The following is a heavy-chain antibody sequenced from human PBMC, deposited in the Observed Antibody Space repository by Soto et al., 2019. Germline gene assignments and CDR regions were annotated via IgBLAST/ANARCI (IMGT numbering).Heavy chain of an antibody. CDR3: ARGHRYDYGDYIDYYGMDV. D-gene: IGHD4-17*01. CDR1: GGSISSGGYY. Sequence: QVQLQESGPGLVKPSQTLSLTCTVSGGSISSGGYYWSWIRQHPGKGLEWIGYIYYSGSTYYNPSLKRRVTISVDTSKNQFPLKRSSVTAADTAVYYCARGHRYDYGDYIDYYGMDVWGQGTTVTVSS. CDR2: IYYSGST. J-gene: IGHJ6*02. V-gene: IGHV4-31*03.